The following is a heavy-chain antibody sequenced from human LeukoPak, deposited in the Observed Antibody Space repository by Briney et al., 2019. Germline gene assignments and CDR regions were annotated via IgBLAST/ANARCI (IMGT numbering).Heavy chain of an antibody. V-gene: IGHV3-7*01. D-gene: IGHD1-26*01. J-gene: IGHJ4*02. CDR3: ARDEVGATD. Sequence: GGSLRLSCAASGFIFRSYWMSWVRQAPGKGLEWVANIKQDESEKNYVDSVKGRFTISRDNAKNSLCLQMNSLRVEDTAVYYCARDEVGATDWGQGTLVTVSS. CDR2: IKQDESEK. CDR1: GFIFRSYW.